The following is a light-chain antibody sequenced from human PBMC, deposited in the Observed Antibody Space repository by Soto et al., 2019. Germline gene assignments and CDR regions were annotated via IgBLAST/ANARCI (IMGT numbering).Light chain of an antibody. CDR1: QSVSYN. CDR3: QQYKNWPPLT. CDR2: GAF. V-gene: IGKV3-15*01. J-gene: IGKJ4*01. Sequence: EIVMTQSPATLSVSPGETANLSCRASQSVSYNLAWYQQKPGQGPRLLIYGAFTRATGIPARFSGSGSGTEFTLTISSLQSEDFALYYCQQYKNWPPLTFGGGTKVEIK.